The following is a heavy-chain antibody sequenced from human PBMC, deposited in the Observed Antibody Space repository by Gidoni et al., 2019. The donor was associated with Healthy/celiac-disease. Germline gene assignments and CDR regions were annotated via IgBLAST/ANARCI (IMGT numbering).Heavy chain of an antibody. CDR3: AKDRGYDSSGYYRTPDAFDI. D-gene: IGHD3-22*01. J-gene: IGHJ3*02. V-gene: IGHV3-23*01. Sequence: EVQLLESGGGLVQPGGSLRLSCAASGFTFSSYAMSWVRQAPGKGLEWVSAISGRSGSTYYADSVKGRFTISRDNSKNTLYLQMNSLRAEDTAVYYCAKDRGYDSSGYYRTPDAFDIWGQGTMVTVSS. CDR2: ISGRSGST. CDR1: GFTFSSYA.